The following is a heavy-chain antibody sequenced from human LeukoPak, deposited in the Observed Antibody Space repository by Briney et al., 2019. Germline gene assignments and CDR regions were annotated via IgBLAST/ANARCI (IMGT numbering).Heavy chain of an antibody. CDR3: ARGRSGYDRIYDN. D-gene: IGHD5-12*01. Sequence: GGSLRLSCAASGFTFSSYSMNWVRQAPGKGLEWVSSISSSSSYIYYADSVKGRFTISRDNAKNSLYLQMNSLRAEDTAVYYCARGRSGYDRIYDNWGQGTLVTVSS. CDR2: ISSSSSYI. CDR1: GFTFSSYS. V-gene: IGHV3-21*01. J-gene: IGHJ4*02.